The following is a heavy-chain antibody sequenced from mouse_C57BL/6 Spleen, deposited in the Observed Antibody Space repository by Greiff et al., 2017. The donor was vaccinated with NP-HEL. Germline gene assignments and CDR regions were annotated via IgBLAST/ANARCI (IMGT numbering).Heavy chain of an antibody. V-gene: IGHV1-50*01. J-gene: IGHJ2*01. CDR2: IDPSDSYT. CDR1: GYTFTSYW. Sequence: VQLQQSGAELVKPGASVKLSCKASGYTFTSYWMQWVKQRPGQGLEWIGEIDPSDSYTNYNQKFKGKATLTVDTSSSTAYMQLSSLTSEDSAVYYCARRSHYFDYWGQGTTLTVSS. CDR3: ARRSHYFDY.